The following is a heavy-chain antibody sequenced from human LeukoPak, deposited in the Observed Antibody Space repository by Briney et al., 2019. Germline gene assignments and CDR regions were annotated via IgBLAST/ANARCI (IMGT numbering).Heavy chain of an antibody. V-gene: IGHV3-23*05. J-gene: IGHJ3*02. CDR3: YGIHLGDSFDI. CDR2: LSSKYET. Sequence: GGSLRLSCAASGFTLSTYAMIWVRQAPGKGLEWVSALSSKYETYYADSVKGRFTISRDNSENTLYLQMNALRAEDTALYYCYGIHLGDSFDIWGRGTMVIVFS. D-gene: IGHD3-16*01. CDR1: GFTLSTYA.